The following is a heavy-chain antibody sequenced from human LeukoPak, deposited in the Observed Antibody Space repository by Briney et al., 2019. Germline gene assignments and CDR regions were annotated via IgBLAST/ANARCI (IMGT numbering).Heavy chain of an antibody. V-gene: IGHV4-39*07. CDR3: ATGYGDFRVEGRYFYS. Sequence: SETLSLTCTVSGGSISSSSYYWGWIRQPPGKGLEWIGSIYYSGSTYYNPSLKSRVTISVDTSKNQFSLKLSSVTAADTAVYYCATGYGDFRVEGRYFYSWGQGTLVTVSS. CDR1: GGSISSSSYY. J-gene: IGHJ4*02. D-gene: IGHD4-17*01. CDR2: IYYSGST.